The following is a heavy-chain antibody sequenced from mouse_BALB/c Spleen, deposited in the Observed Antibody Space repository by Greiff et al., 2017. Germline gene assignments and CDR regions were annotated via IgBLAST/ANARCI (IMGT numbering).Heavy chain of an antibody. CDR2: IWTGGGT. Sequence: VKLEESGPGLVAPSQSLSITCTVSGFSLTSYDISWIRQPPGKGLEWLGVIWTGGGTNYNSAFMSRLSISKDNSKSQVFLKMNSLQTDDTAIYYCVRDGYDGDYYAMDYWGQGTSVTVSS. CDR3: VRDGYDGDYYAMDY. V-gene: IGHV2-9-2*01. CDR1: GFSLTSYD. D-gene: IGHD2-2*01. J-gene: IGHJ4*01.